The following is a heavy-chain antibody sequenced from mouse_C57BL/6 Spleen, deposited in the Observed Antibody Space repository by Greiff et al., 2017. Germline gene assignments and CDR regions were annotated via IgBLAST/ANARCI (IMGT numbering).Heavy chain of an antibody. Sequence: QVHVKQSGAELVKPGASVKISCKASGYAFSSYWMNWVKQRPGKGLEWIGQIYPGDGDTNYNGKFKGKATLTADKSSSTAYMQLSSLTSEDSAVYFCASPRAMDYWGQGTSVTVSS. V-gene: IGHV1-80*01. CDR2: IYPGDGDT. J-gene: IGHJ4*01. CDR1: GYAFSSYW. CDR3: ASPRAMDY.